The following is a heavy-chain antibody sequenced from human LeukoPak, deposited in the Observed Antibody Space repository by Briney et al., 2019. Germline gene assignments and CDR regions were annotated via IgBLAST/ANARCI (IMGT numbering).Heavy chain of an antibody. Sequence: SETLSLTCTVSGGSISSYYWSWIRQPPGKGLEWIGYIYHSGSTYYNPSLKSRVTISVDRSKNQFSLKLSSVTAADTAVYYCARSRAAFFDYWGQGTLVTVSS. CDR3: ARSRAAFFDY. CDR1: GGSISSYY. V-gene: IGHV4-59*12. CDR2: IYHSGST. D-gene: IGHD2-15*01. J-gene: IGHJ4*02.